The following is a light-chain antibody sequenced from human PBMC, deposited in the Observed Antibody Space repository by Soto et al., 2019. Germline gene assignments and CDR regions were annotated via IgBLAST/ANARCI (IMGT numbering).Light chain of an antibody. CDR3: SSYTSSTTVV. CDR2: EVS. CDR1: SSDVGSYNR. V-gene: IGLV2-18*02. Sequence: QSALTQPPSVSGSPGQSVTISCTGTSSDVGSYNRVSWYQQPPDTAPKILIYEVSIRPSGVPDRFSGSKSGNTASLTISGLQAEDEADYYCSSYTSSTTVVFGGGTKVTVL. J-gene: IGLJ2*01.